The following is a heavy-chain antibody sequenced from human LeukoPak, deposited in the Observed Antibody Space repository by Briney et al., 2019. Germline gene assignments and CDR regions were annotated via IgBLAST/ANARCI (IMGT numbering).Heavy chain of an antibody. CDR2: LSSSGSAF. J-gene: IGHJ6*03. V-gene: IGHV3-48*03. D-gene: IGHD3-10*01. CDR1: GFTFRSYE. Sequence: PGGSLRLSCKDSGFTFRSYEMNWVRQAPGKGLEWIAYLSSSGSAFSYADSVKGRFTISRDNAKNSLYLQMNSLRAEDTAVYYCARDQVTMVRGVIYYYYMDVWGKGATVTISS. CDR3: ARDQVTMVRGVIYYYYMDV.